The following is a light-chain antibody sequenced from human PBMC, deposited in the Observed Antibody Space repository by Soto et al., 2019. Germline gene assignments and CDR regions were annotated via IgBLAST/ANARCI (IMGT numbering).Light chain of an antibody. CDR1: SSDVGGYNY. J-gene: IGLJ3*02. V-gene: IGLV2-14*01. CDR2: DVS. Sequence: QSALTQPASVSGSPGQSITISCTGTSSDVGGYNYVSWYQQHPGKAPKLIIYDVSNRPSGVSNRFSASKSGNTASLTISGLQAEDEADYYCTSYTSSSTWVFGGGTKVTVL. CDR3: TSYTSSSTWV.